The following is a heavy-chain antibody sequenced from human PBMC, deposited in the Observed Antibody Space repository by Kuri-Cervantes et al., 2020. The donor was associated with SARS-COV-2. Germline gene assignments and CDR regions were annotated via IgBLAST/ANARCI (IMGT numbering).Heavy chain of an antibody. D-gene: IGHD6-6*01. CDR3: ARMLGSSSYLGYYYYSYMDV. CDR2: ISYDGSNK. J-gene: IGHJ6*03. V-gene: IGHV3-30*04. CDR1: GFTFSSYA. Sequence: GESLKISCAASGFTFSSYAMHWVRQAPGKGLEWVAVISYDGSNKYYADSVKGRFTISRDNSKDTLYLQMNSLRAEDTAVYYCARMLGSSSYLGYYYYSYMDVWGKGTTVTVSS.